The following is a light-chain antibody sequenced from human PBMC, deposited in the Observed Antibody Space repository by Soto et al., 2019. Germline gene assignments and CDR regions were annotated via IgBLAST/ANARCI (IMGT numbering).Light chain of an antibody. CDR1: QSISSW. Sequence: DFQMTQSPSTLSASVGDRVTITCRASQSISSWLAWYQQKPGKAPKLLIYKASSLESGVPSRFSGSGSGTEFTLTISSLQPDDFATYYCQQYNSSPYTFGQGTKLEIK. CDR3: QQYNSSPYT. J-gene: IGKJ2*01. V-gene: IGKV1-5*03. CDR2: KAS.